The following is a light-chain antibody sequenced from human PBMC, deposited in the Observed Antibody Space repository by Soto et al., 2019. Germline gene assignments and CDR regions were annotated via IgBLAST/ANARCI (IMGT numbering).Light chain of an antibody. CDR3: TSYTNSGTWV. V-gene: IGLV2-14*01. CDR2: EVN. CDR1: NSDVGRYNF. J-gene: IGLJ3*02. Sequence: QSALTQPASVSGSPGQSITISCTGTNSDVGRYNFVSWYQQHPGKAPKLIIYEVNNRPSGVSNRFSGSKSGNTAFLTISGLQAEDEADYCCTSYTNSGTWVFGGGTQLTVL.